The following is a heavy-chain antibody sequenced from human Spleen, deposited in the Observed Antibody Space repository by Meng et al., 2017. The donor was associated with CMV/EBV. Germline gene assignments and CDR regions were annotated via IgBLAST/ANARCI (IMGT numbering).Heavy chain of an antibody. V-gene: IGHV3-48*03. Sequence: GGSLRLSCAASGFTFSSYAMSWVRQAPGKGLEWVSYITSSGSTIYYADSVKGRFTISRDNAKNSLYLQMNSLRVEDTAVYYCAWGATSAFDIWGQGTMVTVSS. D-gene: IGHD1-26*01. CDR1: GFTFSSYA. CDR2: ITSSGSTI. CDR3: AWGATSAFDI. J-gene: IGHJ3*02.